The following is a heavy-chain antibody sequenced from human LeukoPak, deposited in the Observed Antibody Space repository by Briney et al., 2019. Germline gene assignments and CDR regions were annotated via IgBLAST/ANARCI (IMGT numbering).Heavy chain of an antibody. J-gene: IGHJ4*02. CDR1: FRHYY. CDR2: INPGTGGT. Sequence: FRHYYIHWVRQAPGQGLGWMGWINPGTGGTNYAQKFQNRVNMTRDTSISTAYMDLSRLTSEDTAIYYWTRENPTXXXGXXCXXDWGQGTLVAVSS. CDR3: TRENPTXXXGXXCXXD. V-gene: IGHV1-2*02. D-gene: IGHD2-15*01.